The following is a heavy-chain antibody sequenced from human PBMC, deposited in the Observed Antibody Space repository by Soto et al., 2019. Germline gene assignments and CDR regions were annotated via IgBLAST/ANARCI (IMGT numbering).Heavy chain of an antibody. V-gene: IGHV4-34*01. D-gene: IGHD3-10*01. CDR1: GGSFSGYY. J-gene: IGHJ4*02. CDR3: ARGLSTYSYGSGSY. Sequence: PSETLSLTCAVYGGSFSGYYWSWIRQPPGKGLEWIGEINHSGSTNYNPSLKSRVTISVDTSKNQFSLKLSSVTAADTAVYYCARGLSTYSYGSGSYWGQGTLVTVSS. CDR2: INHSGST.